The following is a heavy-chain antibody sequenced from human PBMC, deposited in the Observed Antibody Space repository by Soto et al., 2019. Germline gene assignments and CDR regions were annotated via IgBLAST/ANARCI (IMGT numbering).Heavy chain of an antibody. CDR2: IIPIFGTA. V-gene: IGHV1-69*12. CDR1: GGTFSSYA. J-gene: IGHJ6*02. CDR3: ASHTGSSPEGRYYYGMDV. Sequence: QVQLVQSGAEVKKPGSSVKVSCKASGGTFSSYAISWVRQAPGQGLDWMRGIIPIFGTADYAQTFQGRVTITADESTSTAYMELSCLRSEDTAVYYCASHTGSSPEGRYYYGMDVWGQGTTVTVSS. D-gene: IGHD1-26*01.